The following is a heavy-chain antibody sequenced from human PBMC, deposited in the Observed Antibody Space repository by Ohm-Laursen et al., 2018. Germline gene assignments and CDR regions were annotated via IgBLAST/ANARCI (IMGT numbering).Heavy chain of an antibody. D-gene: IGHD6-19*01. CDR2: ISYDGSNK. J-gene: IGHJ1*01. Sequence: SLRLSCSASGFTFSSYGMHWVRQAPGKGLEWVAVISYDGSNKYYADSVKGRFTISRDNSKNTLYLQMNSLRAEDTAVYYCAKEPYSSGWYAEYFQHWGQGTLVTVSS. CDR1: GFTFSSYG. CDR3: AKEPYSSGWYAEYFQH. V-gene: IGHV3-30*18.